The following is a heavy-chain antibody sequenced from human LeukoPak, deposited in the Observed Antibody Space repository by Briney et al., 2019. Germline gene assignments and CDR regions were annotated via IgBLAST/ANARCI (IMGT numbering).Heavy chain of an antibody. D-gene: IGHD3-10*01. J-gene: IGHJ4*02. CDR2: IIPIFGTA. Sequence: SVKVSCKASGGTFSSYAISWVRQAPGQGLEWMGGIIPIFGTANYAQKFQGRVTITADESTSTAYMELSSLRSEDTAVYYCANTAYYYGSGSSDYWGQGTLVTVSS. CDR1: GGTFSSYA. V-gene: IGHV1-69*13. CDR3: ANTAYYYGSGSSDY.